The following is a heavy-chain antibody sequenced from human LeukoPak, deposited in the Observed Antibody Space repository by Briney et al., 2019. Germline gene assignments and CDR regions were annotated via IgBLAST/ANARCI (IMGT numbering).Heavy chain of an antibody. V-gene: IGHV1-2*06. CDR1: GYTFSGYD. D-gene: IGHD3-10*01. J-gene: IGHJ5*02. CDR3: ARDASDVSLWFGESYP. Sequence: ASXKVSCKASGYTFSGYDMHWGRQARRQGGGWMGRIRPNNGGTNYAQKFQGRVTITRETASSTDYMELSRVRSDDTAVYYCARDASDVSLWFGESYPSGRGTLVTVSS. CDR2: IRPNNGGT.